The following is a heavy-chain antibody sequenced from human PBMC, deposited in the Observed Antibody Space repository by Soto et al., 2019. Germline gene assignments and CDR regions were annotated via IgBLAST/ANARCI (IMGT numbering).Heavy chain of an antibody. CDR1: GDTFSFNT. Sequence: QVQLVQSGAEVKKPGSSVKVSCKASGDTFSFNTISWVRQAPGQGLEWMGRIIPTLGVANYAQRFQGRATITADNSTSTAYMELSSLGSEDTAVYYCAKDVIRGLYYFDSWGQGTLVTVSS. V-gene: IGHV1-69*08. D-gene: IGHD3-10*01. CDR3: AKDVIRGLYYFDS. CDR2: IIPTLGVA. J-gene: IGHJ4*02.